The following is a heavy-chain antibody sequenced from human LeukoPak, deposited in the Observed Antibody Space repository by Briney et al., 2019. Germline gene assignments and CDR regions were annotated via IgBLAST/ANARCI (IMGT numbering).Heavy chain of an antibody. Sequence: SQTLSLTCTVSGGSITGGNYYWNWIRQPAGKGLEWIGRIYTSGGASYNPSLKSRVTISIDASKNQFSLKLSSVTAADTAVYYCAREPPGYWGQGNPVTVSS. CDR2: IYTSGGA. J-gene: IGHJ4*02. V-gene: IGHV4-61*02. CDR3: AREPPGY. CDR1: GGSITGGNYY.